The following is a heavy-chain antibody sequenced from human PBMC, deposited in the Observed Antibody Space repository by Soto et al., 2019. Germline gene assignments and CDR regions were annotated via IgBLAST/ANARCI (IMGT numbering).Heavy chain of an antibody. J-gene: IGHJ6*02. CDR3: ARPYGRSYAMDV. CDR2: IYPSDSDT. V-gene: IGHV5-51*01. CDR1: GYSFTTYW. Sequence: DSLKISCKGSGYSFTTYWIAWVRQMPGKGLEWMGIIYPSDSDTRYSPSFQGQVTISADKSISTAYLQWSSLKASDTAMYYCARPYGRSYAMDVWGQGTTVTVSS. D-gene: IGHD2-15*01.